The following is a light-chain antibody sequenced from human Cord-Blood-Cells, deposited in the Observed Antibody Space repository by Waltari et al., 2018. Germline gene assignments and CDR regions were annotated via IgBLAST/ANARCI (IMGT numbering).Light chain of an antibody. J-gene: IGKJ3*01. CDR1: QSVSSN. CDR3: QQYNNWPFT. V-gene: IGKV3D-15*01. Sequence: EIVMMQSPATLSVSPGERATLSCRASQSVSSNLAWYQQKPGQAPRLLIYGASIRATGIPARFRGSGSGTEFTLTISSLQSEDFAVYYCQQYNNWPFTFGPGTKVDIK. CDR2: GAS.